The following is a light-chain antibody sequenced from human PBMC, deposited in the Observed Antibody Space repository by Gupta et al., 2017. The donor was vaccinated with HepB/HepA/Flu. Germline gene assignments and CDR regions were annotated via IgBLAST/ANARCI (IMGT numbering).Light chain of an antibody. J-gene: IGKJ2*01. Sequence: DIQMTQSPSSLSASVGDRVTITCRASQSISSSLNWYQQKSGKAPKLLISSASSLRSGVPSRFTGSGSGTXFTLTIXSLQPEDFATYYCQQSYSTPYTFGXVTKVEVK. CDR3: QQSYSTPYT. CDR2: SAS. CDR1: QSISSS. V-gene: IGKV1-39*01.